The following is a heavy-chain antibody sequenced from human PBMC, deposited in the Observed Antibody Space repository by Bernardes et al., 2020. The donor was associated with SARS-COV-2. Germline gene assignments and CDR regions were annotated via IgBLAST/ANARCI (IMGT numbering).Heavy chain of an antibody. V-gene: IGHV1-46*01. J-gene: IGHJ4*02. CDR2: INPRSGDT. CDR1: GYTFSSYY. D-gene: IGHD6-13*01. CDR3: AKIWITAAGRGFDY. Sequence: ASEKVACKASGYTFSSYYMHWVRQAPGQGLEWMGMINPRSGDTTYALKFQGRVTMTRDTSTSTVYMDLSSLTSEDTAVYYCAKIWITAAGRGFDYWGQGTLVTVSS.